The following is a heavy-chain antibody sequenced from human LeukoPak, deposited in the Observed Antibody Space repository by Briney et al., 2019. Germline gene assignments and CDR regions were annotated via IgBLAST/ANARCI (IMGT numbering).Heavy chain of an antibody. D-gene: IGHD1-26*01. V-gene: IGHV4-39*01. Sequence: SETLSLTCTVSGFSISNNYYYWAWNRQPPGLDLEMIVYVHFTGSTFYNSSLKSRVTISADTSQNQLTLSLTSVTAADTAVYYCATLGLLRGAGFNLATHFDFWGQGTLVTVSS. CDR1: GFSISNNYYY. CDR2: VHFTGST. J-gene: IGHJ4*02. CDR3: ATLGLLRGAGFNLATHFDF.